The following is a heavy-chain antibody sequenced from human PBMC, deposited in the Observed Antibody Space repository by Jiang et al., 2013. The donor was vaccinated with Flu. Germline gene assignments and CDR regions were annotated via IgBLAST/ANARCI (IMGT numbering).Heavy chain of an antibody. V-gene: IGHV4-4*02. CDR1: GDSISSTNW. CDR2: IYHSGDT. D-gene: IGHD2-21*02. CDR3: TTSTAYCPGDCPTFSFNY. J-gene: IGHJ4*02. Sequence: PGLVKPSGTLSLTCAVSGDSISSTNWWSWVRQPPGKGLEWIGEIYHSGDTNYNPSLKSRVTISVDKAKNQFSLRLTSVTAADTALYYCTTSTAYCPGDCPTFSFNYWGQGTLVTVSS.